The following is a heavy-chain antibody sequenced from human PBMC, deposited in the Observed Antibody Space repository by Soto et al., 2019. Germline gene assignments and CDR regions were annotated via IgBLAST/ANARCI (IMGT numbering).Heavy chain of an antibody. Sequence: EVQLFESGGGLVEPGGSLRLSCAASGFTFRSYAMTWVRQAPGKGLEWVSYTGGGGVSTYYADSVKGRFTSSRDDSKNTLYLQMNSLRAEDPALYYGAKIVVGGSHHDDFDIWGQGTMVTVSS. CDR3: AKIVVGGSHHDDFDI. V-gene: IGHV3-23*01. CDR1: GFTFRSYA. J-gene: IGHJ3*02. D-gene: IGHD2-15*01. CDR2: TGGGGVST.